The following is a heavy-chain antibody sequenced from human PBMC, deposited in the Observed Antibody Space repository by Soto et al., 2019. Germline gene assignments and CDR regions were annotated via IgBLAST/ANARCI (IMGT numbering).Heavy chain of an antibody. V-gene: IGHV4-59*12. CDR3: ARDRYGLDV. CDR2: IYYSGST. J-gene: IGHJ6*02. CDR1: GGSISGFY. Sequence: SETLSLTCTVSGGSISGFYWSWIRQPPGKGLEWIGYIYYSGSTNYNPSLESRVTLSVDTSKNQFSLKLTFLSAADTAVYFCARDRYGLDVWGQGTTVTVSS.